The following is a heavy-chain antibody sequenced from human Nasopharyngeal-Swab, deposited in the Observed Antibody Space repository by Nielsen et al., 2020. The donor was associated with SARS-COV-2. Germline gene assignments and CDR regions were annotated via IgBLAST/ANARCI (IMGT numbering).Heavy chain of an antibody. V-gene: IGHV3-74*03. D-gene: IGHD1-20*01. CDR2: INNDGSST. CDR1: GFTFSNYW. Sequence: GGSLRLSCAASGFTFSNYWMHWFRQVPGKGLVWVSRINNDGSSTTDADSVKGRFTISRDSSENTLYLEMNNLTPDDTATYYCAAPLTGLHYWGQGTLVTVSS. CDR3: AAPLTGLHY. J-gene: IGHJ4*02.